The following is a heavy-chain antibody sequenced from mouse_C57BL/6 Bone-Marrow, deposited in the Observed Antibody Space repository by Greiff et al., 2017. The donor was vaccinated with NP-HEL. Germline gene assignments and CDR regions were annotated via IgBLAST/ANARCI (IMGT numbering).Heavy chain of an antibody. CDR1: GYTFTSYW. J-gene: IGHJ3*01. CDR3: ARGYYGSSYAWFAY. CDR2: IDPSVSYT. D-gene: IGHD1-1*01. Sequence: VQRVESGAELVKPGASVKLSCKASGYTFTSYWMQWVKQRPGQGLEWIGEIDPSVSYTNYNQKFKGKATLTVDTSSSTAYMQLSSLPSEDSAVYYCARGYYGSSYAWFAYWGQGTLVTVSA. V-gene: IGHV1-50*01.